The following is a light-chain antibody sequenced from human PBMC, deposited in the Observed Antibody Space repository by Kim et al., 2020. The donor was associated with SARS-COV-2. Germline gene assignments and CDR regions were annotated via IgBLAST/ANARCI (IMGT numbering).Light chain of an antibody. CDR2: GKN. CDR3: NSRDSSGNHWV. Sequence: VGQTVRITCQGDSPRSNYASWYQQKPGQAPVLVIYGKNNRPSGIPDRFSGSSSGNTASLTITGAQAEDEADYYCNSRDSSGNHWVFGGGTQLTVL. CDR1: SPRSNY. J-gene: IGLJ3*02. V-gene: IGLV3-19*01.